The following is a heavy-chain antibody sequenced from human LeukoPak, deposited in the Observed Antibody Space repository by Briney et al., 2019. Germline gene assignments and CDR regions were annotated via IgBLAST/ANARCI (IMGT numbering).Heavy chain of an antibody. Sequence: GGSLRLSCAASGFTFSNYAMNWVRQAPGKGLEWVSGISESGGNTFYADSVKGRFTISRDNSKNTLYLQMNSLRAEDTAVYYCAKDDYGDYGDGYWGQGTLVTVSS. CDR2: ISESGGNT. CDR3: AKDDYGDYGDGY. V-gene: IGHV3-23*01. D-gene: IGHD4-17*01. J-gene: IGHJ4*02. CDR1: GFTFSNYA.